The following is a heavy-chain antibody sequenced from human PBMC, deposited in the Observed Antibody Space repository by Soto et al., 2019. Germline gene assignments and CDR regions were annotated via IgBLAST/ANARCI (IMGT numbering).Heavy chain of an antibody. J-gene: IGHJ4*02. Sequence: QVQLVQSGAEVKKPGASVKVSCKASGYTFTSYGISWVRQAPGQGLEWMGWISAYNGNTNYAQKLQGTATMTTDTAASTAYMALRSLRSDDTAVYYCARDAAVGLLEYWGQGTLVTVSS. CDR2: ISAYNGNT. CDR1: GYTFTSYG. V-gene: IGHV1-18*01. D-gene: IGHD3-10*01. CDR3: ARDAAVGLLEY.